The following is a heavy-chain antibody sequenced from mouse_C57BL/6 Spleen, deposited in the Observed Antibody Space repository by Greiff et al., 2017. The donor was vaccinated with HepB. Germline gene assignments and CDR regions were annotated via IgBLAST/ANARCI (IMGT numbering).Heavy chain of an antibody. CDR2: IYPGDGDT. J-gene: IGHJ4*01. Sequence: QVQLKESGAELVKPGASVKISCKASGYAFSSYWMNWVKQRPGKGLEWIGQIYPGDGDTNYNGKFKGKATLTADKSSSTAYMQRSSLTSEDSAVYFCARDDYDVYYAMDDWGQGTSVTVSS. CDR1: GYAFSSYW. V-gene: IGHV1-80*01. CDR3: ARDDYDVYYAMDD. D-gene: IGHD2-4*01.